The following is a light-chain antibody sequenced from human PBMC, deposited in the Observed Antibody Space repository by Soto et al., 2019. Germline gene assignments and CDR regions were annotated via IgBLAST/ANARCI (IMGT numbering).Light chain of an antibody. Sequence: QSVLTQPRSVSGSPGQSVTISCTGTSSDVGGYNYVSWYQQHPGKAPKLMIYDVSKWPSGVPDRFSGSKSGNTASLTISGLQAEDEADYYCCSYAGSSWVFGGGTKVTVL. CDR1: SSDVGGYNY. V-gene: IGLV2-11*01. CDR2: DVS. J-gene: IGLJ3*02. CDR3: CSYAGSSWV.